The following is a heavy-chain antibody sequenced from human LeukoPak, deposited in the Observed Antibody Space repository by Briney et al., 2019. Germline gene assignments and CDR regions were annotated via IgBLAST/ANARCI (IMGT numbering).Heavy chain of an antibody. CDR2: ISYDGSNK. V-gene: IGHV3-30*04. CDR3: ARDPGQLLWGAFDY. CDR1: GFTFSSYA. D-gene: IGHD2-2*01. Sequence: GGSLRLSCAASGFTFSSYAMHWVRQAPGKGLEWVAVISYDGSNKYYADSVKGRFTISRDNSKNTLYLQMNSLRAEDTAVYYCARDPGQLLWGAFDYWGQGTLVTVSS. J-gene: IGHJ4*02.